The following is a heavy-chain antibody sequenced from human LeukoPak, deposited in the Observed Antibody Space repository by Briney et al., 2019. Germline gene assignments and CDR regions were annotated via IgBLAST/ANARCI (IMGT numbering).Heavy chain of an antibody. CDR1: GFTFSSYG. D-gene: IGHD1-1*01. J-gene: IGHJ3*02. CDR2: ISYDGSNK. V-gene: IGHV3-30*18. CDR3: AKAHNWSDYFDAFDI. Sequence: PGRSLTLSCAASGFTFSSYGMHWVRQAPGKGLEWVAVISYDGSNKYYADSVKGRFTISRNNSKNTLYLQVNSLRGEDTAVFYCAKAHNWSDYFDAFDIWGHGTMVTVSS.